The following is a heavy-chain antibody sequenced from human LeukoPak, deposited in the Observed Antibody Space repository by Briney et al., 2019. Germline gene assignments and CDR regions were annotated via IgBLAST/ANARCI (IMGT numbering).Heavy chain of an antibody. V-gene: IGHV1-2*02. CDR3: ARVNYYDSSGYYQYFDY. CDR1: GYTLTGYY. J-gene: IGHJ4*02. CDR2: INPNSGGT. Sequence: GASVKVSCKASGYTLTGYYMHWVRQAPGQGLEWMGWINPNSGGTNYAQKFQGRVTMTRDTSISTAYMELSRLRSDDTAVYYCARVNYYDSSGYYQYFDYWGQGTLVTVSS. D-gene: IGHD3-22*01.